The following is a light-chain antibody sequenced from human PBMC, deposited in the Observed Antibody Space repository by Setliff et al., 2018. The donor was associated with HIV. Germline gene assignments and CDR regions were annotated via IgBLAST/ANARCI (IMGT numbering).Light chain of an antibody. V-gene: IGLV2-14*03. CDR2: DVK. Sequence: QSALTQPASVSGSPGQSITISCTGTSSDIGGYNYVSWYQQHPGKAPKLVIYDVKDRPPGVSNRFSGSKSGNTASLTISGLQAEDEADYYCSSRIVSSALHVFGTGTKVTVL. CDR3: SSRIVSSALHV. J-gene: IGLJ1*01. CDR1: SSDIGGYNY.